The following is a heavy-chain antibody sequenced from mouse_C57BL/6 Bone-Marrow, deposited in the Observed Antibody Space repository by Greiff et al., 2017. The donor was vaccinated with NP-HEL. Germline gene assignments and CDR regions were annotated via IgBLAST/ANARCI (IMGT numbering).Heavy chain of an antibody. CDR2: IDPENGDT. CDR1: GFNIKDDY. CDR3: TTPGLDFDY. D-gene: IGHD3-3*01. Sequence: VQLQQSGAELVRPGASVKLSCTASGFNIKDDYMHWVKQRPEQGLEWIGWIDPENGDTEYASKFQGKATITADTSSNTAYLQRSSLTSEDTAVYYCTTPGLDFDYWGQGTTLTVSS. V-gene: IGHV14-4*01. J-gene: IGHJ2*01.